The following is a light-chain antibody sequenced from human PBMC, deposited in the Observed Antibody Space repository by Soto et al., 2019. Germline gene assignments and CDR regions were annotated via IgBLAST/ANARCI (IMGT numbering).Light chain of an antibody. CDR3: QQYGSSPPIT. CDR2: GAS. CDR1: QSVSSNY. Sequence: EIVLTQSPGTLSLSPGERATHSCRASQSVSSNYLAWYQQKPGQAPRLLIYGASNRATGIPDRFSGSGSGTDFTLTISRLEPEEFAVYYCQQYGSSPPITFGQGTRLEIK. J-gene: IGKJ5*01. V-gene: IGKV3-20*01.